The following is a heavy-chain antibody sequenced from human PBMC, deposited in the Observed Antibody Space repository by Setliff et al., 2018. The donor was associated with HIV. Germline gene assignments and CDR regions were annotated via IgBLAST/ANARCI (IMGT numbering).Heavy chain of an antibody. D-gene: IGHD6-13*01. CDR1: GYTFTGYA. V-gene: IGHV1-18*03. J-gene: IGHJ3*02. CDR3: ARRGVFDPFDI. CDR2: ISAYNGDT. Sequence: ASVKVSCKASGYTFTGYAISWVRQAPGQGLEWLGWISAYNGDTNYAQKVQGRVSMTIDTSTSTAYMELRSLRSDDMAVYYCARRGVFDPFDIWGQGTMVTVSS.